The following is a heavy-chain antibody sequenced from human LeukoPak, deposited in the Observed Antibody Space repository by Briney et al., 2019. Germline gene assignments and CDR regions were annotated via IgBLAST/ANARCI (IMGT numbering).Heavy chain of an antibody. CDR3: ARDQAAAAAFDI. Sequence: PSETLSLTCTVSGYSVSSGFYWGWIRQPPGKGLEWVGIIYHSGNTYYNPSLKSRVTISVDTSKNQFSLKLSSVTAADTAVYYCARDQAAAAAFDIWGQGTMVTVSS. CDR1: GYSVSSGFY. D-gene: IGHD6-13*01. V-gene: IGHV4-38-2*02. J-gene: IGHJ3*02. CDR2: IYHSGNT.